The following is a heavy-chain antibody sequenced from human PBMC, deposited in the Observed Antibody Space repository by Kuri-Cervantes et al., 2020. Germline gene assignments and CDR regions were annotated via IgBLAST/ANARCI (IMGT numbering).Heavy chain of an antibody. D-gene: IGHD3-22*01. Sequence: KVSCKASGYTFTGYYMHWVRQAPGQGLEWMGWINPNSGGTNYAQKFQGWVTMTRDTSISTAYMELSSLRSEDTAVYYCARVSQRITMINPPDWFDPWGQGTLVTVSS. CDR2: INPNSGGT. CDR3: ARVSQRITMINPPDWFDP. J-gene: IGHJ5*02. V-gene: IGHV1-2*04. CDR1: GYTFTGYY.